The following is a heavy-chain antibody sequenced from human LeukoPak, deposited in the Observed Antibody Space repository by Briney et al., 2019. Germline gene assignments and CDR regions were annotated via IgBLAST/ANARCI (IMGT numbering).Heavy chain of an antibody. CDR3: ASVYTGVFDY. J-gene: IGHJ4*02. V-gene: IGHV4-34*01. CDR1: GGSFSSYY. CDR2: INHSGST. Sequence: SETLSLTCAVYGGSFSSYYWSWIRQPPGKGLEWIGEINHSGSTNYNPSLKSRVTIPVDTSKNQFSLKLSSVTAADTAVYYCASVYTGVFDYWGQGTLVTVSS.